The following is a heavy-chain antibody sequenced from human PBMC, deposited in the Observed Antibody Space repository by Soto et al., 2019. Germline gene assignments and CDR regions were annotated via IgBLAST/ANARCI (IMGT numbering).Heavy chain of an antibody. V-gene: IGHV3-33*01. CDR2: IWYDGSNK. J-gene: IGHJ3*02. CDR1: GFTFNSYG. Sequence: GGSLRLSCAASGFTFNSYGMHWVRQAPGKGLEWVAVIWYDGSNKDYTDSVKGRFTISRDNSKDTLNLQMNSLRAEDTAVYYCARGPNYYASGSSDDAFDIWGQGTMVTVSS. CDR3: ARGPNYYASGSSDDAFDI. D-gene: IGHD3-10*01.